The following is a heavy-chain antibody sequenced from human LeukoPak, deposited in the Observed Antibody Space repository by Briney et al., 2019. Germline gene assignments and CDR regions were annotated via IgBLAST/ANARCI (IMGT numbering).Heavy chain of an antibody. CDR2: ISSSSNYV. CDR3: TRDFDWFRNQYDY. J-gene: IGHJ4*02. Sequence: PGGSLGLSCAASGFTFSDYAMNWVRQAPGKGLEWVSSISSSSNYVYYAASVQGRFTISRDNTKNSLYLQMNSLRAEDTAVYYCTRDFDWFRNQYDYWGQGTLVTVSS. D-gene: IGHD3-9*01. CDR1: GFTFSDYA. V-gene: IGHV3-21*01.